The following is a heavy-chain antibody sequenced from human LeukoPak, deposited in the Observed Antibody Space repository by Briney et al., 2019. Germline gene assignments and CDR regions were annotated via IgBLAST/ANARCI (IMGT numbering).Heavy chain of an antibody. Sequence: PSETLSLTCTVSGGSISSYYWSWIRQPPRKGLEWIGYIYYSGSTNYNPSLKSRVTISVDTSKNQFSLKLSSVTAADTAVYYCARVHIAAAGPYYFDYWGQGTLVTVSS. D-gene: IGHD6-13*01. J-gene: IGHJ4*02. CDR1: GGSISSYY. CDR2: IYYSGST. CDR3: ARVHIAAAGPYYFDY. V-gene: IGHV4-59*01.